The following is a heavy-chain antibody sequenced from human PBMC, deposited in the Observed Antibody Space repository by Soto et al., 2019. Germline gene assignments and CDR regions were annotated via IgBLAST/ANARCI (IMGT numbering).Heavy chain of an antibody. CDR2: IIPIFGTA. CDR3: ARELAAAVYTLTTDAVVMDV. V-gene: IGHV1-69*13. Sequence: SSLKVSCKASGGTFTSYAISWVRQAPGQGLEWMGGIIPIFGTANYAQKFQGRVTITADESTSTAYMELSSLRSEDTAVYYCARELAAAVYTLTTDAVVMDVWGQGTTVTAS. J-gene: IGHJ6*02. D-gene: IGHD6-13*01. CDR1: GGTFTSYA.